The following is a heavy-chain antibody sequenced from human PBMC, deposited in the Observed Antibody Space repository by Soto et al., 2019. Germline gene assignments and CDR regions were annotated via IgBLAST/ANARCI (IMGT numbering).Heavy chain of an antibody. CDR2: INHSGST. Sequence: SETLSLTCAVYGGSFSGYYWSWIRQPPGKGLEWIGEINHSGSTNYNPSLKSRVTILVDTSKNQFSLNLSSVTAANRVIYYCARHGTPRVPTISYFDYWGQGTLVTVSS. CDR3: ARHGTPRVPTISYFDY. J-gene: IGHJ4*02. D-gene: IGHD5-12*01. V-gene: IGHV4-34*01. CDR1: GGSFSGYY.